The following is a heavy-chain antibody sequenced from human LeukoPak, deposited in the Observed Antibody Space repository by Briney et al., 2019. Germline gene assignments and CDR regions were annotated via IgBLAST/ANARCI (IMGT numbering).Heavy chain of an antibody. J-gene: IGHJ4*02. V-gene: IGHV3-23*01. CDR3: ARGRGYNYGGPYDY. CDR2: VSGSGGST. CDR1: GFTFSSHA. Sequence: GGSLRLSCVASGFTFSSHAMTWVRQPPGTGLEWVSAVSGSGGSTYYADSVEGRFTISRGNSKNTLYLQMNSLRADDTAVYYCARGRGYNYGGPYDYWGQGTLVTVSS. D-gene: IGHD5-24*01.